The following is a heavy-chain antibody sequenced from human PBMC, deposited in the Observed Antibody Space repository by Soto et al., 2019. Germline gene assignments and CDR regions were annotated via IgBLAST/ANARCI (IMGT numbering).Heavy chain of an antibody. Sequence: GGSLRLSCAASGFTFSSYAMSWVRQAPGRGLEWVSAISGSGGSTYYADSVKGRFTISRDNSKNTLYLQMNSLRAEDTAVYYCAKAGAAAVAGMDVWGQGTTVTVSS. CDR2: ISGSGGST. J-gene: IGHJ6*02. CDR1: GFTFSSYA. V-gene: IGHV3-23*01. D-gene: IGHD6-13*01. CDR3: AKAGAAAVAGMDV.